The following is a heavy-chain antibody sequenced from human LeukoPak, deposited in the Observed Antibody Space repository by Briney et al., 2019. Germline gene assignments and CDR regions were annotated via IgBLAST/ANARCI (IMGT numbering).Heavy chain of an antibody. CDR3: AREREISRDGYNFDVFDI. CDR1: GFTFSDYY. J-gene: IGHJ3*02. Sequence: GGSLRLSCAASGFTFSDYYMSWIRQAPGKGLEWVSYISSSGSTIYYADSVKGRFTISRDNAKNSLYLQMNSLRAEDTAVYYCAREREISRDGYNFDVFDIWGQGTMVTVSS. V-gene: IGHV3-11*04. D-gene: IGHD5-24*01. CDR2: ISSSGSTI.